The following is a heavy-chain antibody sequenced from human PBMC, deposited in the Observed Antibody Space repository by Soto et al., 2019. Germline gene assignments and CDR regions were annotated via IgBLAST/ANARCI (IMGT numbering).Heavy chain of an antibody. D-gene: IGHD1-7*01. Sequence: QVQLQESGPGLVKPSGTLSLTCAVSGGSFTSNNWWTWVRQPPGQGLEWIGEIYLTGRTNYNPSLKSRVTISLDKSENQFSLKVTSLTAADTAVYSCASRDPGTSVDYWGQGTLVTVSS. CDR1: GGSFTSNNW. V-gene: IGHV4-4*02. J-gene: IGHJ4*02. CDR2: IYLTGRT. CDR3: ASRDPGTSVDY.